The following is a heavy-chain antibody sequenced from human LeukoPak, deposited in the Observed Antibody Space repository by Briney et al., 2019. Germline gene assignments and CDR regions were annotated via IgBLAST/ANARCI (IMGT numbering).Heavy chain of an antibody. Sequence: GRSLRLSCAASGFTFSSYGMHWVRQAPGKGLEWVAVISYDGSNKYYADSVKGRFTISRDNSKNTLYLQMNSLRAEDTAVYYCTKALVGAPGYYYYGMDVWGQGTTVTVSS. CDR3: TKALVGAPGYYYYGMDV. D-gene: IGHD1-26*01. CDR1: GFTFSSYG. J-gene: IGHJ6*02. V-gene: IGHV3-30*18. CDR2: ISYDGSNK.